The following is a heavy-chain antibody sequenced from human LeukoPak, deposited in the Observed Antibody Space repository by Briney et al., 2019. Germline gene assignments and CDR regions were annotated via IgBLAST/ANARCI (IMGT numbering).Heavy chain of an antibody. CDR2: IYPGDSDT. V-gene: IGHV5-51*01. Sequence: GESLKISCKGSGYSFTGYWIGWVRQMPGKGLEWMGIIYPGDSDTRYSPSFQSQVTISADKSISTAYLQWSSLKASDTAMYYCARQVVGATTWFDPWGQGTPVTVSS. J-gene: IGHJ5*02. D-gene: IGHD1-26*01. CDR1: GYSFTGYW. CDR3: ARQVVGATTWFDP.